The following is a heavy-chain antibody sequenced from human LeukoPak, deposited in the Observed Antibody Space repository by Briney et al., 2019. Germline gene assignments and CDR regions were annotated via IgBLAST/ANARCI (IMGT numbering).Heavy chain of an antibody. CDR1: GFTFSSYE. D-gene: IGHD3-10*02. J-gene: IGHJ6*04. Sequence: PGGSLRLSCAASGFTFSSYEMNWVRQAPGKGLEWGSYISSSGSTIYYADSVKGRFTISRDNAKNSLSLQMNSLRAEKTAVYYFAELGITMIGGVWGKGTTVAISS. CDR2: ISSSGSTI. CDR3: AELGITMIGGV. V-gene: IGHV3-48*03.